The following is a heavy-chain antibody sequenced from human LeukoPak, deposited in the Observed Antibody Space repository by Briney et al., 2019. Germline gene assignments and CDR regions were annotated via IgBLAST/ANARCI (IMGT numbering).Heavy chain of an antibody. CDR3: ARGGCSGGSCPYYYYGMDV. CDR1: GFTFSSYE. V-gene: IGHV3-48*03. CDR2: ISSSGSTI. D-gene: IGHD2-15*01. Sequence: GGSLRLSCAASGFTFSSYEMNWVRQAPGKGLEWVSYISSSGSTIYYADSVKGRFTISRDNAKNSLYLQMNSLRAEDTAAYYCARGGCSGGSCPYYYYGMDVWGKGTTVTVSS. J-gene: IGHJ6*04.